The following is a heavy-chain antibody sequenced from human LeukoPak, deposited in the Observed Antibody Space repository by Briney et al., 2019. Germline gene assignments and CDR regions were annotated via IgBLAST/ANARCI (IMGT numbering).Heavy chain of an antibody. D-gene: IGHD6-19*01. CDR1: GFTFSSYA. Sequence: PGGSLRLSCAASGFTFSSYAMSWVRQAPGKGLEWVSAISGSGGNTYYADSVKGRFTISRDNSKNTLYLQMNSLRVEDTAVYYCAKDQSSGWYGYSDYWGQGTLVTVSS. CDR3: AKDQSSGWYGYSDY. V-gene: IGHV3-23*01. CDR2: ISGSGGNT. J-gene: IGHJ4*02.